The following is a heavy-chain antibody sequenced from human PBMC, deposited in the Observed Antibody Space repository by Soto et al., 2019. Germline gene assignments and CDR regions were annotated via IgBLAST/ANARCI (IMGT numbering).Heavy chain of an antibody. CDR2: ISAYSGDT. CDR1: GYTFSKYA. D-gene: IGHD2-2*01. Sequence: ASVKVSCKASGYTFSKYAMIWVRQAPGQGLEWMGWISAYSGDTNSAPKFHGRVIMTLDTSTSTAYMEVRSLRSDDTAVYYCVRDDRRHCYSTSCHYYFDYWGQGTQVTVSS. V-gene: IGHV1-18*01. J-gene: IGHJ4*02. CDR3: VRDDRRHCYSTSCHYYFDY.